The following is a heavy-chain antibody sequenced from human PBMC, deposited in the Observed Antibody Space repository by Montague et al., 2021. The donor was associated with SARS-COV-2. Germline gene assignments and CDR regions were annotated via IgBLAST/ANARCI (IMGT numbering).Heavy chain of an antibody. CDR2: IYYSGST. J-gene: IGHJ4*02. CDR3: ARDQGRWLQPGVYFDY. CDR1: GGSISSYY. V-gene: IGHV4-59*01. D-gene: IGHD5-24*01. Sequence: SETLSLTCTVSGGSISSYYWSWIRQPPGKGLEWIGYIYYSGSTNYNPSLKSRVTISVDTSKNQFSLKLSSVTAADTAVYYCARDQGRWLQPGVYFDYWGQGTRVTVSS.